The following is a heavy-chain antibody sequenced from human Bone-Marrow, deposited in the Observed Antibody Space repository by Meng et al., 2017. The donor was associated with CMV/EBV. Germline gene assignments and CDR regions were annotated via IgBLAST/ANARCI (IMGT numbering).Heavy chain of an antibody. Sequence: GGSLRLSCAASGFTFSSYEMNWVRQAPGKGLEWVSYISSSGSTIYYAASVKGRFTIYRDNAKNSLYLQMNSLRAEDTAVYYCARAYCSSTSCYTALFDYWGQGTLVTVSS. CDR2: ISSSGSTI. CDR3: ARAYCSSTSCYTALFDY. J-gene: IGHJ4*02. D-gene: IGHD2-2*02. V-gene: IGHV3-48*03. CDR1: GFTFSSYE.